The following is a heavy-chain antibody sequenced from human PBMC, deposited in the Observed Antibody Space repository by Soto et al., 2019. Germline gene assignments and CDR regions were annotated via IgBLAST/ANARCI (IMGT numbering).Heavy chain of an antibody. CDR2: INAGNANT. Sequence: GASVKVSCKASTYTFSNYAMHWVRQAPGQRLAWMGWINAGNANTKYSQKFQGRVTITRDTSASTAYMELSSLRSEDTAVYYCASGSSGTKFESWGLGTLVTVSS. V-gene: IGHV1-3*01. CDR3: ASGSSGTKFES. J-gene: IGHJ4*02. D-gene: IGHD6-6*01. CDR1: TYTFSNYA.